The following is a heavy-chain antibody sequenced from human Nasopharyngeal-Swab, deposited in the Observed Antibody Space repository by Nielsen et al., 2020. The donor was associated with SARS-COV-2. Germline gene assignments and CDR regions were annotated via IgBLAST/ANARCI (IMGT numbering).Heavy chain of an antibody. V-gene: IGHV1-18*04. D-gene: IGHD6-19*01. CDR3: ARDPYSSGWYDY. Sequence: ASVKVSCKASGYTFTGYYMHWVRQAPGQGLEWMGWISAYNGNTNYAQKFQGRVTITADKSTSTAYMELSSLRSEDTAVYYCARDPYSSGWYDYWGQGTLVTVSS. CDR1: GYTFTGYY. CDR2: ISAYNGNT. J-gene: IGHJ4*02.